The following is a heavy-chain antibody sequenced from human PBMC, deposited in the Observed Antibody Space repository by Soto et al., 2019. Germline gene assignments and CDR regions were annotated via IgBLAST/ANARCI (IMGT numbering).Heavy chain of an antibody. CDR3: ARLSFSYGVDV. V-gene: IGHV4-4*02. J-gene: IGHJ6*02. CDR2: IYHGGST. CDR1: GGSISSANW. Sequence: SETLSLTCAVSGGSISSANWWTWVRQPPGKGLEWIGEIYHGGSTSYNPSLKSRATLSLDKFKNHFSLNLTSVTTADTAVYYCARLSFSYGVDVWGQGTTVTVSS.